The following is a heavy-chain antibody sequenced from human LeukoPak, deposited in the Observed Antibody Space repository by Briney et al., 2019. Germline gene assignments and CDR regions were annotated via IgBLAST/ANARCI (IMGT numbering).Heavy chain of an antibody. CDR2: IRFTGSYI. Sequence: SGGSLRLSCVASGFTFSHYSMNWVRQAPGKGLEWVSSIRFTGSYIYYADSVKGRFTISRDDAKNLLSLQMISLRAEDTAVYYCARGSSRGENFDYWGQGTLVTVSS. CDR1: GFTFSHYS. CDR3: ARGSSRGENFDY. V-gene: IGHV3-21*01. D-gene: IGHD3-16*01. J-gene: IGHJ4*02.